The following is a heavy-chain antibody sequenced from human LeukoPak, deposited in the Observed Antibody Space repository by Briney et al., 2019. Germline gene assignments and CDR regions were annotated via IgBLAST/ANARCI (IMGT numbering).Heavy chain of an antibody. CDR2: MKYDGSEM. V-gene: IGHV3-7*05. CDR1: GFTFKTYW. Sequence: PGGSLRLSCAASGFTFKTYWMSWVRQPPGKGLQWVATMKYDGSEMFYVDSVKGRFTISRDNTKTSLYLQMNSLRAEDTALYYCARTSSGWGFDFWGQGALVTVSS. D-gene: IGHD6-19*01. J-gene: IGHJ4*02. CDR3: ARTSSGWGFDF.